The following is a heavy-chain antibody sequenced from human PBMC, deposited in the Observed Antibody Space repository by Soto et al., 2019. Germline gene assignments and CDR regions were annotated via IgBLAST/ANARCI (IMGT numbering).Heavy chain of an antibody. CDR3: ARDLGFARNWFDP. J-gene: IGHJ5*02. CDR1: GGSISSYY. Sequence: QVQLQESGPGLVKPSETLSLTCTVSGGSISSYYWSWIRQPPGKGLEWIGYIYYSGRTNYNPSLKSRVTISVDTSKNQGSLKLSSVTAADTAVYYCARDLGFARNWFDPWGQGTLVTVSS. CDR2: IYYSGRT. V-gene: IGHV4-59*01. D-gene: IGHD3-16*01.